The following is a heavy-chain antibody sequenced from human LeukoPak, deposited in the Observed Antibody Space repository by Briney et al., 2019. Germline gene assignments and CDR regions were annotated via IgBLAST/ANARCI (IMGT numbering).Heavy chain of an antibody. V-gene: IGHV3-48*03. CDR1: GLTFSSYE. Sequence: PGGSLRLSCAASGLTFSSYEMNWVRQAPGKGLEWVSYISDGGKTKYYADSVRGRFTISRDNAKNSLYLQMNSLRAEDTAVYYCARDYSGWSLDPWGQGTLVTVSS. J-gene: IGHJ5*02. D-gene: IGHD5-12*01. CDR3: ARDYSGWSLDP. CDR2: ISDGGKTK.